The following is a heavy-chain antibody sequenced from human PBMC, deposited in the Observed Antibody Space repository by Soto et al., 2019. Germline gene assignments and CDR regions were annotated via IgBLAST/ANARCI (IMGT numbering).Heavy chain of an antibody. D-gene: IGHD1-1*01. CDR2: ISAYNGNT. J-gene: IGHJ4*02. CDR3: ARGSSGYNWNDGPFDY. Sequence: ASVKVSCKASGYAFTSYGISWVRQAPGQGLEWMGWISAYNGNTNYAQKLQGRVTMTTDTSTSTAYMELRSLRSDDTAVYYCARGSSGYNWNDGPFDYLGQGTLVTVSS. CDR1: GYAFTSYG. V-gene: IGHV1-18*01.